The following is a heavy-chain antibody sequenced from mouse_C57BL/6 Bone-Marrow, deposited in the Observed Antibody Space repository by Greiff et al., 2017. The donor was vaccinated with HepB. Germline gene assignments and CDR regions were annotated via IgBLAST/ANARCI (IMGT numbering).Heavy chain of an antibody. CDR1: GYTFTDYY. Sequence: VQLKQSGPVLVKPGASVKMSCKASGYTFTDYYMNWVKQSHGKSLEWIGVINPYNGGTSYNQKFKGKATLTVDKSSSTAYMELNSLTSEDSAVYYCARRRFYDYDRGYAMDYWGQGTSVTVSS. V-gene: IGHV1-19*01. CDR2: INPYNGGT. J-gene: IGHJ4*01. CDR3: ARRRFYDYDRGYAMDY. D-gene: IGHD2-4*01.